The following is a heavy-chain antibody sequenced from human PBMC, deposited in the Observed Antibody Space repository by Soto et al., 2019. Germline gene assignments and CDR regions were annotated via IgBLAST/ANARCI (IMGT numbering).Heavy chain of an antibody. J-gene: IGHJ5*02. CDR3: ARDQAERISMIVVVPFDP. Sequence: ASVKVSCKASGYTFITYGISWVRQAPGQGLEWLGWISAYNGNTNYAQKVQGRVTLTTDTSTSTAYMELRSLRSDDTAVYYCARDQAERISMIVVVPFDPWGERILVTVSS. V-gene: IGHV1-18*04. D-gene: IGHD3-22*01. CDR2: ISAYNGNT. CDR1: GYTFITYG.